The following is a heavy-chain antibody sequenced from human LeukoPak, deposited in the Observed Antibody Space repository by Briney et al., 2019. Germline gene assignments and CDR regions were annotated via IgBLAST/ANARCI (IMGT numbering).Heavy chain of an antibody. D-gene: IGHD3-22*01. Sequence: DSVKGRFTISRDNAKNSLYLQMNSLRAEDTALYYCAKDSSYDSSAITWVDYWGQGTLVTVSS. V-gene: IGHV3-7*03. J-gene: IGHJ4*02. CDR3: AKDSSYDSSAITWVDY.